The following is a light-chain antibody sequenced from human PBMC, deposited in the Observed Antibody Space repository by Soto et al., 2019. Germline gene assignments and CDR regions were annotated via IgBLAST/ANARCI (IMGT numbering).Light chain of an antibody. CDR2: KAS. J-gene: IGKJ1*01. CDR3: QQYNSYRT. V-gene: IGKV1-5*03. CDR1: QSISSW. Sequence: DIVMTQSPATLSRSVGDRVPLTCRSSQSISSWLSGYEHEPGKAPKILIYKASSLESGVPSRCSGGGSGTEFTLTIRILTPDDSATYYYQQYNSYRTFGQGTKVDIK.